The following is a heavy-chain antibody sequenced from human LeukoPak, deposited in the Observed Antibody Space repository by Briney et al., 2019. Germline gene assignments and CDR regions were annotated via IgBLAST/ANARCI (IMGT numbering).Heavy chain of an antibody. V-gene: IGHV4-59*06. J-gene: IGHJ4*02. CDR2: IYYSGST. Sequence: PSETLSLTCTVSGGSISSYYWSWIRQPAGKGLEWIGYIYYSGSTYYNPSLKSRVTISVDTSKNQFSLKLSSVTAADTAVYYCARVGGRTTVTPLDYWGQGTLVTVSS. CDR3: ARVGGRTTVTPLDY. D-gene: IGHD4-17*01. CDR1: GGSISSYY.